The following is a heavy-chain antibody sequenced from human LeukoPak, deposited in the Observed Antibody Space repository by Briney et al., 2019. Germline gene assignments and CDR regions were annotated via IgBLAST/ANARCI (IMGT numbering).Heavy chain of an antibody. CDR2: ISGSSSSYI. V-gene: IGHV3-21*01. Sequence: GGSLRLSCAASGFTFSSFTMNWVRQAPGKGLEWVSCISGSSSSYIYYADSVKGRFTISRDNAKNSLYLQMNSLRAEDTAVYYCARAVPGFDYWGQGTLVTVSS. J-gene: IGHJ4*02. CDR3: ARAVPGFDY. CDR1: GFTFSSFT.